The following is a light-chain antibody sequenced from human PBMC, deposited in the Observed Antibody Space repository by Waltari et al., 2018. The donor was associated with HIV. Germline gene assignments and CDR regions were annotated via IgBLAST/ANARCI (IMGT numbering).Light chain of an antibody. CDR3: CSYAGSSTWV. J-gene: IGLJ3*02. CDR1: SSDAGGYNY. CDR2: EGS. V-gene: IGLV2-23*01. Sequence: QSPLTQPASVSGSPGPSITISCTGTSSDAGGYNYVSWYQQHPGKAPKLMIYEGSKRPSGVSNRFSGSKSGNTASLTISGLQAEDEADYYCCSYAGSSTWVFGGGTKLTVL.